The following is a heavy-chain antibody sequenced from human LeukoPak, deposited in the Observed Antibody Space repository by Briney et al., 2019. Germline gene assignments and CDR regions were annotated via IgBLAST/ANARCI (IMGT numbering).Heavy chain of an antibody. Sequence: ASVKVSCKASGGTFSSYAISWVRQAPGQGLEWMGGIIPIFGTANYAQKFQGRVTITADESTSTAYMELSSLRSEDTAVYYCARAHLGYCSSTSCPYYYYGMDVWGQGTTVTVSS. V-gene: IGHV1-69*13. CDR1: GGTFSSYA. CDR3: ARAHLGYCSSTSCPYYYYGMDV. CDR2: IIPIFGTA. J-gene: IGHJ6*02. D-gene: IGHD2-2*01.